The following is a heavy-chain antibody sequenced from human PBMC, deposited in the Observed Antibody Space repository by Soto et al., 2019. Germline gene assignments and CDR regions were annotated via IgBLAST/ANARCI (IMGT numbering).Heavy chain of an antibody. CDR2: IYHTGNT. J-gene: IGHJ4*02. Sequence: SETLSLTCTVSGGSISNSRYYWAWIRQPPGKGLEWIGSIYHTGNTYYNPSLRSRVTISVDTSKNQFSLKLTSVTAEDTAVYYCAREGFLGTGGLDYWGQGSLVTVSS. D-gene: IGHD2-8*02. CDR3: AREGFLGTGGLDY. CDR1: GGSISNSRYY. V-gene: IGHV4-39*07.